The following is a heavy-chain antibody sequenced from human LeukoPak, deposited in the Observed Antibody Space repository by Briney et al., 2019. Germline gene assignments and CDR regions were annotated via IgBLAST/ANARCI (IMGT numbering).Heavy chain of an antibody. D-gene: IGHD3-10*01. CDR1: GFTFSSYG. CDR3: AKLSGLLWFGELSY. V-gene: IGHV3-30*02. Sequence: GGSLRLSCAASGFTFSSYGMHWVRQAPGKGLEWVAFIRYDGSNKYYADSVKGRFTISRDNSKNTLYLQMNSLRAEDTAVYYCAKLSGLLWFGELSYWGQGTLVTVSS. J-gene: IGHJ4*02. CDR2: IRYDGSNK.